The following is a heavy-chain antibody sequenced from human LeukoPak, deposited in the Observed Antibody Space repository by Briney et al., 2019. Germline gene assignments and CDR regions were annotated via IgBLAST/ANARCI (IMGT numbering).Heavy chain of an antibody. CDR3: ARDKQVAGLDY. CDR1: GFTFSNYE. J-gene: IGHJ4*02. CDR2: ISSSATAI. V-gene: IGHV3-48*03. D-gene: IGHD6-19*01. Sequence: GGSLRLSCAASGFTFSNYEMNWVRQAPGKGLEWVSYISSSATAIYYADSVKGRFTISRDNAKNSLYLQMNSLRAEDTAVYYCARDKQVAGLDYWGQGTLVTVSS.